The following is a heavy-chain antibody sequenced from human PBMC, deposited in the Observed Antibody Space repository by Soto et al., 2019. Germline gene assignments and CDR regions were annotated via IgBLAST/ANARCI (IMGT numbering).Heavy chain of an antibody. Sequence: SETLSLXCTVSGCSISSGGYYWSWIRQHPGKGLEWIGYIYYSGSTYYNPSLKSRVTISVDTSKNQFSLKLSSVTAADTAVYYCARDRIAAAGTEGGNWFDPWGQGTLVTVSS. J-gene: IGHJ5*02. CDR3: ARDRIAAAGTEGGNWFDP. CDR1: GCSISSGGYY. D-gene: IGHD6-13*01. CDR2: IYYSGST. V-gene: IGHV4-31*03.